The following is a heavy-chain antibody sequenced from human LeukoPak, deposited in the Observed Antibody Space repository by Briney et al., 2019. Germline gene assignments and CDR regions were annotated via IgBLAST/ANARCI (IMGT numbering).Heavy chain of an antibody. D-gene: IGHD3-10*01. CDR3: AKDYYYGSGPGWFDP. J-gene: IGHJ5*02. CDR2: ISYDGSNK. V-gene: IGHV3-30*18. Sequence: GGSLRLSCAASGFTFSSYGMHWVRQAPGKGLEWVAVISYDGSNKYYADSVKGRFTISRDNSKNTLYLRMNSLRAEDTAVYYCAKDYYYGSGPGWFDPWGQGTLVTVSS. CDR1: GFTFSSYG.